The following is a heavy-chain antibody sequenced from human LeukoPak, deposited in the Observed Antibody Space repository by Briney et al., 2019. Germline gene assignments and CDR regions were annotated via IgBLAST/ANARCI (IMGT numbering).Heavy chain of an antibody. Sequence: GGSLRLSCAASGFTFSSYAMSWVRQAPGKGLEWVSAISGSGGSTYYADSVKGRFTISRDNSKNTLYLQMNSLRAEDTAVYYCAKDPGYYDSSGYHDYWGQGTLVTVSS. CDR3: AKDPGYYDSSGYHDY. V-gene: IGHV3-23*01. CDR1: GFTFSSYA. J-gene: IGHJ4*02. CDR2: ISGSGGST. D-gene: IGHD3-22*01.